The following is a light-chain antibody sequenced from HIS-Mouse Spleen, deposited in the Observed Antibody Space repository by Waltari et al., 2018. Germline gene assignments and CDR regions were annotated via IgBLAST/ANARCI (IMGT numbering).Light chain of an antibody. Sequence: QSVLTQPPSASGTPGQRVTISCSGSSSNTGSNTVTSYQQLPGTAPKLPIYSNNQRPSGVPDRFSGSKSGTSASLAISGLQSEDEADYYCAAWDDSLNGVVFGGGTKLTVL. CDR2: SNN. V-gene: IGLV1-44*01. CDR1: SSNTGSNT. CDR3: AAWDDSLNGVV. J-gene: IGLJ2*01.